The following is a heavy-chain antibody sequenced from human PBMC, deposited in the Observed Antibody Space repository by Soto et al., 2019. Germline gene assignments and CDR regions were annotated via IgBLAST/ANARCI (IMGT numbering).Heavy chain of an antibody. Sequence: SETLSLTCSVSGGSISKFYWSWIRKTAGKGLEWMGRVYATGTTDYNPSLRSRVAMSVDISRKTFSLRLTSMTAADTGMYYCVRDGSKTLRDWFDPWGQGKLVTVSS. CDR2: VYATGTT. J-gene: IGHJ5*02. CDR1: GGSISKFY. D-gene: IGHD3-10*01. CDR3: VRDGSKTLRDWFDP. V-gene: IGHV4-4*07.